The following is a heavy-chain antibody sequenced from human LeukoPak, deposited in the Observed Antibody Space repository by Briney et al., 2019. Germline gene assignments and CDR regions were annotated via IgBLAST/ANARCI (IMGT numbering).Heavy chain of an antibody. V-gene: IGHV3-23*01. J-gene: IGHJ4*02. CDR1: GFTFSSYA. D-gene: IGHD6-19*01. CDR3: VSGRGYISAAFDY. Sequence: GGSLRLSCAASGFTFSSYAMSWVRQAPGKGLEWVSVISGSGGSTYYADSVKGRFTISRDNSKNTLYLQMDSLRAEDTAVYYCVSGRGYISAAFDYWGQGTLVTVSS. CDR2: ISGSGGST.